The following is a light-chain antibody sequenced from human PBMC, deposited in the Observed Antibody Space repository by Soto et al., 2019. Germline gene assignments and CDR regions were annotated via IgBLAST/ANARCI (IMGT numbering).Light chain of an antibody. V-gene: IGKV1-9*01. CDR1: QGIRSF. CDR3: QQLNSYPRT. CDR2: AAS. Sequence: DIQLTQSPSFLSASVGDRVTITCRASQGIRSFLAWYQQKPGKAPKLLIYAASTLQSGVPSRFSDSGSGTEFALTISSLQPEDFATYYCQQLNSYPRTFGQGTKVEIK. J-gene: IGKJ1*01.